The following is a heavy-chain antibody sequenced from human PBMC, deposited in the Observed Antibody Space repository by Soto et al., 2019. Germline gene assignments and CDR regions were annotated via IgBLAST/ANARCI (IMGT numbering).Heavy chain of an antibody. CDR1: GVFVSSCYW. CDR3: ARLASYTGSYFEH. CDR2: VYHDGIT. V-gene: IGHV4-4*02. J-gene: IGHJ4*02. D-gene: IGHD1-26*01. Sequence: QVQLQESGPGLVKPSGTLSLTCAVSGVFVSSCYWWSWVRQLPGKGLEWIGEVYHDGITNYKTSLKSRIIISLDESKNQSSLEMNAVTAADTAVYYCARLASYTGSYFEHWGQGILVTVSS.